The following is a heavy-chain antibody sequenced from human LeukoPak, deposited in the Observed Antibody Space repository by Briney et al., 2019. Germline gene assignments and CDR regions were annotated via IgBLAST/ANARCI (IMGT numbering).Heavy chain of an antibody. CDR2: ISWNSGSI. D-gene: IGHD3-10*01. J-gene: IGHJ6*02. Sequence: GGSLRLSCAASGFTFDDYAMHWVRQTPGKGLEWVSGISWNSGSIDYADSVKGRFTISRDNAKNSLYLQMNSLRAEDTAFYYCAKDAGGGGTMVRGIIVHYYYDGMDVWGQGTMVTVSS. V-gene: IGHV3-9*01. CDR1: GFTFDDYA. CDR3: AKDAGGGGTMVRGIIVHYYYDGMDV.